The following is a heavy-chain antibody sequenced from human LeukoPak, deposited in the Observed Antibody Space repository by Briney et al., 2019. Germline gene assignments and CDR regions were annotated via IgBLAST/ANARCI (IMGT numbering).Heavy chain of an antibody. J-gene: IGHJ4*02. Sequence: TSETLSLTCTVSGGSISGYYWSWIRQPPGKGLEWIGEINHSGSTNYNPSLKSRVTISVDTSKNQFSLKLSSVTAADTAVYYCAREMATIRHFDYWGQGTLVTVSS. V-gene: IGHV4-34*01. CDR2: INHSGST. CDR1: GGSISGYY. CDR3: AREMATIRHFDY. D-gene: IGHD5-24*01.